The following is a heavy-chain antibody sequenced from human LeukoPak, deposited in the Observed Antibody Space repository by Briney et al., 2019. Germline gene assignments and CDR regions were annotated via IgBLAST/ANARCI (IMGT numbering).Heavy chain of an antibody. CDR3: ARDADGAFDI. CDR1: GGTFSSYA. Sequence: SVKVSCKASGGTFSSYAISWVRQAPGQGLEWMGRIIPTFGTANYAQKFQGRVTITTDESTSTAYMELSSLRSEDTAVYYCARDADGAFDIWGQGTMVTVSS. D-gene: IGHD5-24*01. V-gene: IGHV1-69*05. CDR2: IIPTFGTA. J-gene: IGHJ3*02.